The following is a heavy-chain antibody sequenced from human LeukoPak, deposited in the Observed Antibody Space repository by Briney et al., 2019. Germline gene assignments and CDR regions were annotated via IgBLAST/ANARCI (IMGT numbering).Heavy chain of an antibody. Sequence: GGSLRLSRAASGFTFSSYAMSWVRQAPGKGLEWVSAISGSGGSTYYADSVKGRFTISRDNSKNTLYLQMNSLRAEDTAVYYCAKESRFSRTFWSGPRNFDYWGQGTLVTVSS. J-gene: IGHJ4*02. V-gene: IGHV3-23*01. CDR1: GFTFSSYA. CDR2: ISGSGGST. CDR3: AKESRFSRTFWSGPRNFDY. D-gene: IGHD3-3*01.